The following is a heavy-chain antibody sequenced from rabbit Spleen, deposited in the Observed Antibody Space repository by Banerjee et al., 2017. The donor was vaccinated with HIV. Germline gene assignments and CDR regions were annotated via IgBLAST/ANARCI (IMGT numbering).Heavy chain of an antibody. V-gene: IGHV1S40*01. CDR1: GFSFSSGYY. CDR2: IYVGSSGST. Sequence: QSLEESGGDLVKPEGSLTLTCTASGFSFSSGYYMCWVRQAPGKGLEWIACIYVGSSGSTYYASWAKGRFTISKTSSTTVTLQMTSLTAADTATYFCARDLDSGDYELRRLDLWGPGTLVTVS. J-gene: IGHJ3*01. CDR3: ARDLDSGDYELRRLDL. D-gene: IGHD1-1*01.